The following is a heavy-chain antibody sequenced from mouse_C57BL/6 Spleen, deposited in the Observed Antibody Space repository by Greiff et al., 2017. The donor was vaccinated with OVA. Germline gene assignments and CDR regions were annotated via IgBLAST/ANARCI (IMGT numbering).Heavy chain of an antibody. CDR1: GFSLSTFGMG. Sequence: LKESGPGILQPSQTLSLTCSFSGFSLSTFGMGVGWIRQPSGKGLEWLAHIWWDDDKYYNPALKSRLTISKDTSKNQVFLKIANVDTADTATYYCARNYYYGSSPHWYFDVWGTGTTVTVSS. J-gene: IGHJ1*03. CDR3: ARNYYYGSSPHWYFDV. V-gene: IGHV8-8*01. D-gene: IGHD1-1*01. CDR2: IWWDDDK.